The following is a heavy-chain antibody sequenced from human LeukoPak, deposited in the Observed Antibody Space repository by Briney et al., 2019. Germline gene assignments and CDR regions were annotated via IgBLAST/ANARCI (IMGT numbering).Heavy chain of an antibody. CDR2: INAGNGNT. D-gene: IGHD3-3*01. Sequence: ASVKVSCKASGDTFTSYAMHWVRQAPGQRLEWMGWINAGNGNTKYSQKFQGRVTITRDTSASTAYMELSSLRSEDTAVYYCARSADYDFWSGYYTHPDYFDYWGQGTLVTVSS. J-gene: IGHJ4*02. CDR3: ARSADYDFWSGYYTHPDYFDY. CDR1: GDTFTSYA. V-gene: IGHV1-3*01.